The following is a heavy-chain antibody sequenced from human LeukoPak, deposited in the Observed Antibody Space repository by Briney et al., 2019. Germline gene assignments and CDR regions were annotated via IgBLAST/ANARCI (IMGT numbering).Heavy chain of an antibody. CDR1: AGSISGYY. CDR2: INHSGST. D-gene: IGHD3-10*01. J-gene: IGHJ5*02. V-gene: IGHV4-34*01. CDR3: ARARLWFGELSFDP. Sequence: SETLSLTCTVFAGSISGYYWSWIRQPPGKGLEWIGEINHSGSTNYNPSLKSRVTISVDTSKNQFSLKLSSVTAADTAVYYCARARLWFGELSFDPWGQGTLVTVSS.